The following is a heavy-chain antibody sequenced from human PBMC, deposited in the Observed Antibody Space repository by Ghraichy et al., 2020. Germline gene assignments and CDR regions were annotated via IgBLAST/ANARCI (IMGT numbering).Heavy chain of an antibody. D-gene: IGHD3-22*01. CDR1: GFVFHHYW. J-gene: IGHJ4*02. V-gene: IGHV3-7*03. Sequence: GGSLTLSCAASGFVFHHYWMTWVRQAPGKGLEWVANIKPDGTEAFYLDSVKDRFTFSRDNTEKSLVLQLRNLRAEDTAIYYCARRGGYGWDHWGQGTRVTVSS. CDR2: IKPDGTEA. CDR3: ARRGGYGWDH.